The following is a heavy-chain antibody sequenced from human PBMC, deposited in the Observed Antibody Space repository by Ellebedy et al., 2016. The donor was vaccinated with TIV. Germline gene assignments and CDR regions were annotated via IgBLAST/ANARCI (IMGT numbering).Heavy chain of an antibody. CDR2: ISYDGSNK. CDR3: AKLVASSGWYIYYYYYGMDV. J-gene: IGHJ6*02. CDR1: GFTFSSYG. D-gene: IGHD6-19*01. Sequence: GESLKISCAASGFTFSSYGMHWVRQAPGKGLEWVAVISYDGSNKYYADSVKGRFTISRDNSKNTLYLQMNSLRAEDTAVYYCAKLVASSGWYIYYYYYGMDVWGQGTTVTVSS. V-gene: IGHV3-30*18.